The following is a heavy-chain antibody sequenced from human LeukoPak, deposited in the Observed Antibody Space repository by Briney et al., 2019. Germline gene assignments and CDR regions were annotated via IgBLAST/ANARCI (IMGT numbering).Heavy chain of an antibody. J-gene: IGHJ4*02. V-gene: IGHV3-23*01. CDR3: AKDFRLSGIAAAGREY. D-gene: IGHD6-13*01. Sequence: GGPLRLSCAASGFTFSSYAMSWVRQAPGKGLEWVSAISGSGGSTYYADSVKGRFTISRDNSKNTLYLQMNSLRAEDTAVYYCAKDFRLSGIAAAGREYWGQGTLVTVSS. CDR2: ISGSGGST. CDR1: GFTFSSYA.